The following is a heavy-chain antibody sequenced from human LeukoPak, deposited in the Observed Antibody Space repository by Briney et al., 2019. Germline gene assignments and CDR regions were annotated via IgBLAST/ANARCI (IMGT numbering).Heavy chain of an antibody. Sequence: PGGSLRLSCAASGFTFSDYYMSWIRQAPGKGLEWISYVGSSGSTINYADSVKGRFTISRDNAKNSLYLQMNSLRAEDTAVYYCARDQLNFPYWGRGTLVTVSS. CDR3: ARDQLNFPY. CDR1: GFTFSDYY. V-gene: IGHV3-11*01. D-gene: IGHD3-10*01. J-gene: IGHJ4*02. CDR2: VGSSGSTI.